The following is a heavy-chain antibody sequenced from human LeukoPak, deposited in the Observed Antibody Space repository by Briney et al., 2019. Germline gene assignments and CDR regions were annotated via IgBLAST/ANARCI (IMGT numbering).Heavy chain of an antibody. V-gene: IGHV5-51*01. CDR2: IYPGDSDT. D-gene: IGHD1-26*01. Sequence: GESLKISCKGSGYSFTSYCIGWVRQMPGKGLEWMGIIYPGDSDTRYSPSFQGQVTISADKSISTAYLQWSSLKASDTAMYYCARHGVVGATTDYFDYWGQGTLVTVSS. J-gene: IGHJ4*02. CDR1: GYSFTSYC. CDR3: ARHGVVGATTDYFDY.